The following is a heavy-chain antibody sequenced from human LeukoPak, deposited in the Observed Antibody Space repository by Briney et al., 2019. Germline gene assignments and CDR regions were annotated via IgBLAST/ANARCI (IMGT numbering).Heavy chain of an antibody. CDR1: GGSFSGYY. Sequence: PSETLSLTCAVYGGSFSGYYWSWIRQPPGKGLEWIGEINHSGSTNYNPSLKSRVTISVDTSKNQFSLKLSSVTAADTAVYYCASGEVWFGEEGGMDVWGQGTTVTVSS. V-gene: IGHV4-34*01. CDR3: ASGEVWFGEEGGMDV. D-gene: IGHD3-10*01. CDR2: INHSGST. J-gene: IGHJ6*02.